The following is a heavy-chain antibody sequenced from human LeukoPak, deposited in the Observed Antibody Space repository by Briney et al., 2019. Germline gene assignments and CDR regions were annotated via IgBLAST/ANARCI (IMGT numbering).Heavy chain of an antibody. J-gene: IGHJ4*02. V-gene: IGHV3-23*01. Sequence: GGSLRLSCAASGFTFSSYAMSWVRQAPGKGLEWVSAISGSGGSTYYADSVKGGFTISRDNSKNTLYLQMNSLRAEDTAVYYCAKDRRIAAAATGFDYWGQGTLVTVSS. CDR2: ISGSGGST. CDR3: AKDRRIAAAATGFDY. CDR1: GFTFSSYA. D-gene: IGHD6-13*01.